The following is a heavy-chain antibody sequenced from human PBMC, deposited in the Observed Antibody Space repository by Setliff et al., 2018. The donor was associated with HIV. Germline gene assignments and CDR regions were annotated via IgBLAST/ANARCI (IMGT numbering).Heavy chain of an antibody. CDR3: AQNYGWALGN. J-gene: IGHJ4*02. V-gene: IGHV4-4*02. CDR2: TCNGGAF. Sequence: PSETLSLTCAVSGDSISRRCWRWVRQSQEKGLEWIGETCNGGAFNYNPFLRGRATISMGWPENHLSLRLTSVTATDTAVYYCAQNYGWALGNWGPGILVTVSS. CDR1: GDSISRRC. D-gene: IGHD3-10*01.